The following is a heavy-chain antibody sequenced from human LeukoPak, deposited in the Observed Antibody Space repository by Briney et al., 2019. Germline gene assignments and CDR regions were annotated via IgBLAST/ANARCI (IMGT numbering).Heavy chain of an antibody. J-gene: IGHJ4*02. D-gene: IGHD5-12*01. CDR3: ARDRGLSGYDLCDY. Sequence: GGSLRLSCAASTFTFSNYWMNWVRQAPGKGLEWVASIKHDGSEKHYVDSVEGRFTISRDNAMNSLYLQMNSLRAEDTAVYYCARDRGLSGYDLCDYWGQGTLVTVSS. V-gene: IGHV3-7*01. CDR1: TFTFSNYW. CDR2: IKHDGSEK.